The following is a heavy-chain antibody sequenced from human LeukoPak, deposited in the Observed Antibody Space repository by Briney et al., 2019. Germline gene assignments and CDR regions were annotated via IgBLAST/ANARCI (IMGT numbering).Heavy chain of an antibody. V-gene: IGHV1-18*01. CDR3: ARVPAYSYGPPYYYYYYMDV. J-gene: IGHJ6*03. CDR2: ISAYNGNT. CDR1: GYTFTSYG. Sequence: ASVKVSCKASGYTFTSYGISWVRQAPGQGLEWMGWISAYNGNTNYAQKLQGRVTMTTDTSTSTAYMELRSLRSDDTAVYYCARVPAYSYGPPYYYYYYMDVWGKGTTVTVSS. D-gene: IGHD5-18*01.